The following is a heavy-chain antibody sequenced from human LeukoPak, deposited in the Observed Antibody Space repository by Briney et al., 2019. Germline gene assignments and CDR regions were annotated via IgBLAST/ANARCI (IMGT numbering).Heavy chain of an antibody. CDR3: ARDQGHGGNSWDY. CDR1: GYTFTVYY. Sequence: GASVKVSCKVSGYTFTVYYMHWVRQAPGQGLEWLGWINPNSGGTNYAKNFQARVTMTRDTSISTAYMELSRLRSDDTGVYYCARDQGHGGNSWDYWGQGTLVTVSS. D-gene: IGHD4-23*01. CDR2: INPNSGGT. J-gene: IGHJ4*02. V-gene: IGHV1-2*02.